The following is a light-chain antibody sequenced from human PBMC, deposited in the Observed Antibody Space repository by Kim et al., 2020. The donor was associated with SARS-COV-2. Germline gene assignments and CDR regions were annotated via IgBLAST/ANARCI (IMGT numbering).Light chain of an antibody. V-gene: IGLV4-69*01. CDR2: VNSDGSH. CDR1: SGHSNYA. J-gene: IGLJ3*02. Sequence: ASVKLTCTLSSGHSNYAIAWHQQQPEKGPRFLMKVNSDGSHNKGDGIPDRFSGSSSGAERYLTISRLQSEDEADYYCQTWGTGNWVFGGGTQLTVL. CDR3: QTWGTGNWV.